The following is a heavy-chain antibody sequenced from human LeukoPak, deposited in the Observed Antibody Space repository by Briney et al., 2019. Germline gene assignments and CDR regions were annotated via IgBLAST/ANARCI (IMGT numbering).Heavy chain of an antibody. CDR3: ARGLNDSWTGENY. CDR2: INHSGST. V-gene: IGHV4-34*01. J-gene: IGHJ4*02. Sequence: SETLSLTCAVYGGSFSGYYWSWIRQPPGKGLEWIGEINHSGSTNYNPSLKSRVTISVDTSKNQFSLKLSSVTAADTAVYYCARGLNDSWTGENYWGQGTLVTVSS. D-gene: IGHD3-3*01. CDR1: GGSFSGYY.